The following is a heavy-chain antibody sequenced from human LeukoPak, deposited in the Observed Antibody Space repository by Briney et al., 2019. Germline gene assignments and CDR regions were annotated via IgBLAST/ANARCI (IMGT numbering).Heavy chain of an antibody. D-gene: IGHD3-10*01. V-gene: IGHV1-8*01. CDR2: MNPNSGNT. Sequence: ASAKVSCKASGYTFTSYDINWVRQATGQGLEWMGWMNPNSGNTGYAQKFQGRVTMTRNTSISTAYMELSSLRSEDTAVYYCARGPKRSDQLPMVRGVIRWVRYFDYWGQGTLVTVSS. CDR3: ARGPKRSDQLPMVRGVIRWVRYFDY. J-gene: IGHJ4*02. CDR1: GYTFTSYD.